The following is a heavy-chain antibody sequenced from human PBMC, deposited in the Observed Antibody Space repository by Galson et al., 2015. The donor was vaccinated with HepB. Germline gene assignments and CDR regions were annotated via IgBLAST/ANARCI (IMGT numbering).Heavy chain of an antibody. V-gene: IGHV3-20*04. CDR3: ARAAFTSHYYYGVDV. CDR1: GFTFDDHG. D-gene: IGHD2/OR15-2a*01. CDR2: INYNGGST. J-gene: IGHJ6*02. Sequence: SLRLSCAASGFTFDDHGMSWVRQVPGKGLEWVSGINYNGGSTGYADSVKGRFTISRDNAKNSLCLQMNSLRAEDTALYYCARAAFTSHYYYGVDVWGQGTTVTVSS.